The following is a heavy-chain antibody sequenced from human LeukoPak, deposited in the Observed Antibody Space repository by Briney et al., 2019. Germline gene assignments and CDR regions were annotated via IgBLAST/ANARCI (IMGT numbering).Heavy chain of an antibody. CDR3: ARGRDRSKAGDH. V-gene: IGHV4-34*01. CDR1: GGSCDDYY. D-gene: IGHD5-24*01. J-gene: IGHJ4*02. Sequence: SETLSLTCAVYGGSCDDYYCSWLRQPPGKGLEWIGEIHPSGIFYYNSSLLSRVTISIDTSKSQFSLRLTSVTAADTAFYYCARGRDRSKAGDHWGQGSLVTVSS. CDR2: IHPSGIF.